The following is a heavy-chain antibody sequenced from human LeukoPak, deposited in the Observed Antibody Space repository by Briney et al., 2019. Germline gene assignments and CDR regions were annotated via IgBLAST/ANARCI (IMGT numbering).Heavy chain of an antibody. J-gene: IGHJ4*02. CDR1: GGSISSYY. D-gene: IGHD1-26*01. V-gene: IGHV4-4*08. CDR2: IYTSGSI. Sequence: SETLSLTCTVSGGSISSYYWSWIRQPPGKGLEWIGRIYTSGSINYNPSLKSRVTISADTSKNQFSLKLSSVTAADTAVYYCARMWDRDYFDYWGQGTLVTVSS. CDR3: ARMWDRDYFDY.